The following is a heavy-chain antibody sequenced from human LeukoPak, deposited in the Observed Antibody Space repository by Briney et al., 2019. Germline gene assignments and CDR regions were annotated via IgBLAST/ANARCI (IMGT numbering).Heavy chain of an antibody. CDR2: ISCSSSTI. CDR3: ARDPERWLQLAFDI. J-gene: IGHJ3*02. CDR1: GFTFSSYR. Sequence: GGSLRLSCAASGFTFSSYRMTWVRQAPGKGLEWVSYISCSSSTIYYADSVKGRFTISRDNAKNSLYLQMNSLRAEDTAVYYCARDPERWLQLAFDIWGQGTMVTVSS. D-gene: IGHD5-24*01. V-gene: IGHV3-48*01.